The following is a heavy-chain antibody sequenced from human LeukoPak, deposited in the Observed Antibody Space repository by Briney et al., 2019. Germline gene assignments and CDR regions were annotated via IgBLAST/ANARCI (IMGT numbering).Heavy chain of an antibody. V-gene: IGHV4-39*07. Sequence: PSETLSLTCTVSGGSISSSSDYWGWIRQSPGKGLEWIGSIYCSGSTYYKSSLKSRVTISVDTSKNQISLKVRSVTAADTAVYYCASAPRDDHWGQGTLVTVSS. CDR1: GGSISSSSDY. D-gene: IGHD3-10*01. CDR2: IYCSGST. J-gene: IGHJ5*02. CDR3: ASAPRDDH.